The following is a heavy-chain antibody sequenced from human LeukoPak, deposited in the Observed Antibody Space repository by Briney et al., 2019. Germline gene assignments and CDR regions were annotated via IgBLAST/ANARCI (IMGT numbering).Heavy chain of an antibody. Sequence: SETLSLTCTVSGGSISSYYWSWIRQPPGKGLEWIGYIYYSGSTNYNPSLESRVTLSVDTSKNQFSLKLRSVTAADTAVYYCARLSKDTVVLPAAMAHYFDYWGQGTLVTVSS. CDR2: IYYSGST. D-gene: IGHD2-2*01. CDR3: ARLSKDTVVLPAAMAHYFDY. J-gene: IGHJ4*02. CDR1: GGSISSYY. V-gene: IGHV4-59*08.